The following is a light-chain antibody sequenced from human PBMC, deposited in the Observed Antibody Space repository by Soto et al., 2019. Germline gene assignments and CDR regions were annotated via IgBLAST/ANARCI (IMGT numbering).Light chain of an antibody. Sequence: EVVLTQSPATLSLSPGEGATLSCRPSQSVDSYLAWYQHKPSQAHRLLISDASNRATGIPGRFSGSGSGTVFTLTISSLEPEDFAVYYCQQCSNWPRITFGQGTRLEI. J-gene: IGKJ5*01. CDR1: QSVDSY. CDR2: DAS. V-gene: IGKV3-11*01. CDR3: QQCSNWPRIT.